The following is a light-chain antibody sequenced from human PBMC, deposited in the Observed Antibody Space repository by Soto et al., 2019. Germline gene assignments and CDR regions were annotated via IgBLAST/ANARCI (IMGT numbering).Light chain of an antibody. V-gene: IGKV3-20*01. J-gene: IGKJ4*01. Sequence: IVLTQSPGTLSLSPGERATLSCRASQSVGRRYLAWYQQKPGQAPILLIYDTSEMASDIPDRFSGSGSGTDFTLTISRLVPEDFAVYYCQYQGTFGGGTKVEIK. CDR1: QSVGRRY. CDR3: QYQGT. CDR2: DTS.